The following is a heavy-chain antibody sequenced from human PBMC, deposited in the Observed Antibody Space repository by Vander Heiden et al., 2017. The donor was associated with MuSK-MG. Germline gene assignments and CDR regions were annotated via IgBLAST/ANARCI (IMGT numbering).Heavy chain of an antibody. D-gene: IGHD1-20*01. J-gene: IGHJ4*02. CDR3: ARAEVTVPTDN. Sequence: EVQVVESGGGLVQPGGSLRLYCAVSGFTLSNYWMCCGRQAPGKGLEWVANINQDGSDKYYVDSVKGRFTVSRDNAKNALHLQMNSLRVEDTAVYYCARAEVTVPTDNWGQGTLVTVSP. CDR2: INQDGSDK. V-gene: IGHV3-7*01. CDR1: GFTLSNYW.